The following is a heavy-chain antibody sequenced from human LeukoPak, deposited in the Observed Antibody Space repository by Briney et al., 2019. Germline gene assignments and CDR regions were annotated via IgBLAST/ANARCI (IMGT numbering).Heavy chain of an antibody. CDR1: GFTFSDYY. CDR3: AREVVLVPDYFYYGLDV. V-gene: IGHV3-11*01. Sequence: GGSLRLSCAASGFTFSDYYMTWIRQAPGKGLEWVSFISSSGDSLYYADSVRGRFTISRDNAKNSLYLQMNSLRAEDTAVYYCAREVVLVPDYFYYGLDVWGQGTTVTVSS. CDR2: ISSSGDSL. D-gene: IGHD2-8*01. J-gene: IGHJ6*02.